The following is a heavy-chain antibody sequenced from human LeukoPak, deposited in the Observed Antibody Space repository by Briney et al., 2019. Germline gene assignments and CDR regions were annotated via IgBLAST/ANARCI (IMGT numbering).Heavy chain of an antibody. J-gene: IGHJ6*02. CDR3: ARSPNFGDYRTRVVYYYGMDV. CDR1: GFTFSSYA. Sequence: GGSLRLSCAASGFTFSSYAMNWVRQAPGKGLEWVSGISGSRGYTYYADSVKGRFTISRDNSKNTLYLQMSSLRAEDTAVYYCARSPNFGDYRTRVVYYYGMDVWGQGTTVTVSS. V-gene: IGHV3-23*01. CDR2: ISGSRGYT. D-gene: IGHD4-17*01.